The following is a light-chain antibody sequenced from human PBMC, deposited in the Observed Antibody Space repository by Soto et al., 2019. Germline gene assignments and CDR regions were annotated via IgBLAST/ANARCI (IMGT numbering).Light chain of an antibody. CDR1: QDIRNF. CDR2: AAS. V-gene: IGKV1-27*01. CDR3: QKYSSVPV. Sequence: DIQMTQSPTSLSASVGDRVTITCRASQDIRNFVAWYQQKPGKAPKLLIYAASTLQSGVPSRFSGSGSGTDFTLTITSLQPVDVATYSCQKYSSVPVFGPGTKVEIK. J-gene: IGKJ3*01.